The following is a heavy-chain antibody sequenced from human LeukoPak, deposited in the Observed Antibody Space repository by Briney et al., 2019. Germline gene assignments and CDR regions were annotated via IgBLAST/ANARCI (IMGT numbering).Heavy chain of an antibody. CDR3: ARDGLQLVGAGRSDY. D-gene: IGHD1-26*01. Sequence: PSQTLSLTCTVSGGSINNGGYYWSWIRQHPGKGLEWIGYIYYSGSTYYNPSLKSRVTISVDTSKNQFSLKLSSVTAADTAVYYCARDGLQLVGAGRSDYWGQGTLVTVSS. CDR1: GGSINNGGYY. V-gene: IGHV4-31*03. CDR2: IYYSGST. J-gene: IGHJ4*02.